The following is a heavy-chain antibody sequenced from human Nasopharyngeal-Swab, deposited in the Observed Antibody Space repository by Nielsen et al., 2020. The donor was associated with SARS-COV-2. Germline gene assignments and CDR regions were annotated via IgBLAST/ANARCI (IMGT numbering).Heavy chain of an antibody. CDR3: ARVGARDYVWGSYRPNPGGY. J-gene: IGHJ4*02. CDR2: IYHSGST. CDR1: GYSISSGYY. V-gene: IGHV4-38-2*02. D-gene: IGHD3-16*02. Sequence: SETLSLTCTVSGYSISSGYYWGWIRQPPGKGLGWIGSIYHSGSTYYNPSLKSRVTISVGTSKNQFSLKLSSVTAADTAVYYCARVGARDYVWGSYRPNPGGYWGQGTLVTVSS.